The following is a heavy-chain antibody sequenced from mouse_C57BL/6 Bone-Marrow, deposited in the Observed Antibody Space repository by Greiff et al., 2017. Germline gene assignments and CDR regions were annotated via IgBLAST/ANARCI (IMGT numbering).Heavy chain of an antibody. CDR2: IDPENGDT. J-gene: IGHJ2*01. Sequence: VQLQQSGAELVRPGASVKLSCTASGFNIKDDYMHWVKQRPEQGLEWIGWIDPENGDTEYASKFQGKATITADTSSNTAYLQLSSLTSEDTAVYYCTTYLTGTRGDYWGQGTTLTFSS. CDR1: GFNIKDDY. CDR3: TTYLTGTRGDY. V-gene: IGHV14-4*01. D-gene: IGHD4-1*01.